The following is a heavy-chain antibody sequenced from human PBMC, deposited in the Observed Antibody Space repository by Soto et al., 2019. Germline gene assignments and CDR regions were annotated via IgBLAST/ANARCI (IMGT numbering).Heavy chain of an antibody. CDR1: GYTFSNYG. D-gene: IGHD3-10*01. CDR2: VNGDSGNT. Sequence: QVHLVQSGGEVKKPGASVKISCQTSGYTFSNYGITWVRQAPGQGLEWVGWVNGDSGNTNYAQNMEGRVTMTTDASTATADMELRNLRSDDTATYYCARGTGLNDGSDLWGQETVVSVSS. CDR3: ARGTGLNDGSDL. V-gene: IGHV1-18*01. J-gene: IGHJ4*03.